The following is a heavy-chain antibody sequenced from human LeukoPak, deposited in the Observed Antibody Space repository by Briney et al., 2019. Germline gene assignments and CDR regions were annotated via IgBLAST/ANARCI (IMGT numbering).Heavy chain of an antibody. CDR2: ISSSSSTI. J-gene: IGHJ4*02. D-gene: IGHD1-26*01. CDR1: GFTFSSYA. V-gene: IGHV3-48*01. CDR3: ARGPSELLGVGGPIN. Sequence: SGGSLRLSCAASGFTFSSYAMAWVRQAPGKGLEWVSYISSSSSTIYYADSVKGRFTISRDNAKNSLYLQMNSLRAEDTAVYYCARGPSELLGVGGPINWGQGTLVTVSS.